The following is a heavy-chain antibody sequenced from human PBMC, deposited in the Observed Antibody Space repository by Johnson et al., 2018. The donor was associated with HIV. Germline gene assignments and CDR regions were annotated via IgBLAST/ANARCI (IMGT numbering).Heavy chain of an antibody. CDR2: ISGSGGST. V-gene: IGHV3-23*04. Sequence: MLLVESGGGVVRPGGSLRLSCAASGFTFSSYAMSWVRQAPGKGLEWVSAISGSGGSTYYADSVKGRFTISRDNSKNTLYLQMNSLRAEDKAVYYCAKGPNGQLDDAFHIWGQGTMVTVSS. CDR3: AKGPNGQLDDAFHI. J-gene: IGHJ3*02. CDR1: GFTFSSYA. D-gene: IGHD6-6*01.